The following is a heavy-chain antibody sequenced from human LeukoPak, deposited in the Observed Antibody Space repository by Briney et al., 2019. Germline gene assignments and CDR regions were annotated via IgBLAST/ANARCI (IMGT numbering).Heavy chain of an antibody. D-gene: IGHD2-15*01. CDR1: GFTFSSYS. J-gene: IGHJ4*02. Sequence: GGSLRLSCAASGFTFSSYSMNWVRRAPGKGLEWVSSISSSSSYIYYADSVKGRFTISRDNAKNSLYLQMNSLRAEDTAVYYCARRSSGELLLDYWGQGTLVTVSS. CDR3: ARRSSGELLLDY. V-gene: IGHV3-21*01. CDR2: ISSSSSYI.